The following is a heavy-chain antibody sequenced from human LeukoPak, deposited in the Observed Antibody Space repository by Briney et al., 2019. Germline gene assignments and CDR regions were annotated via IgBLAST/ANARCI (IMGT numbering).Heavy chain of an antibody. Sequence: GGSLRLACAASGFTFSSYAMHWDRQAPDRGIEWEAVISYDGSNNDSADSVKCRFTISRDNSKNTLYLQMNSLRAEDTAVYYCARSSLEWERLTYFDYGGQGTLVTVSA. CDR2: ISYDGSNN. CDR1: GFTFSSYA. D-gene: IGHD1-26*01. J-gene: IGHJ4*02. V-gene: IGHV3-30*01. CDR3: ARSSLEWERLTYFDY.